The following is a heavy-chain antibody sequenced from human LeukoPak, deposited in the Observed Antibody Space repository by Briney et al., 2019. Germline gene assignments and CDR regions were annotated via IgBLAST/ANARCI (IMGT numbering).Heavy chain of an antibody. CDR3: AKEVSGWYYLDY. CDR1: GFRFSSYD. CDR2: IESDGTKE. V-gene: IGHV3-30*02. J-gene: IGHJ4*02. Sequence: GGSLRLSCAASGFRFSSYDIHWVRQAPGKGLEWVTFIESDGTKEYYADSVKGRFTISRDNSKNTVYVQMNTLRAEDTAVYYCAKEVSGWYYLDYWGQGTVVTVSS. D-gene: IGHD6-19*01.